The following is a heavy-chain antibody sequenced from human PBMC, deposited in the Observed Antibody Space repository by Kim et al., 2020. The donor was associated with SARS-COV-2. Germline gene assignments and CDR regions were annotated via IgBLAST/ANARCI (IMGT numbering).Heavy chain of an antibody. CDR3: ARVLGSCSSTSCHIDY. CDR1: GCSISNDDYY. D-gene: IGHD2-2*01. Sequence: SETLSLTCTVSGCSISNDDYYWSWIRQPPGKGLEWIGYIYYSGSTYYNPSLKSRVTISVDTSKNQFSLKLSSVTAADTAVYYCARVLGSCSSTSCHIDYWGQGTLVTVSS. V-gene: IGHV4-30-4*01. CDR2: IYYSGST. J-gene: IGHJ4*02.